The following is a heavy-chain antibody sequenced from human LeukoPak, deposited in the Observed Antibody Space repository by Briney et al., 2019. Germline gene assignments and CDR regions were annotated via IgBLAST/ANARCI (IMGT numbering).Heavy chain of an antibody. J-gene: IGHJ4*02. CDR1: GFTFSSYG. Sequence: GGSLRLSCAASGFTFSSYGMHWVRQAPGKGLEWVAVIWYDGSNKYYADSVKGRFTISRDNSKNTLYLQMNSLRAEDTAVYYCAGPVVADSPPDYWGQGTLVTVSS. CDR2: IWYDGSNK. D-gene: IGHD2-15*01. CDR3: AGPVVADSPPDY. V-gene: IGHV3-33*01.